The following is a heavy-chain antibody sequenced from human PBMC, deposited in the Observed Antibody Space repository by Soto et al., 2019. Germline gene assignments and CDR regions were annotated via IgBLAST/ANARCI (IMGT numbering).Heavy chain of an antibody. CDR2: ISPNGGST. Sequence: PGGSLRLSCAASGFTFNHHAMHWVRQAPGKGLEYVSAISPNGGSTYYANSVKGRFTISRDNSKNTLYLQMGSLRAEDMAVYYCARGGFSTVTSPQISRFDPWGQGTLVTVPQ. CDR1: GFTFNHHA. CDR3: ARGGFSTVTSPQISRFDP. D-gene: IGHD4-17*01. J-gene: IGHJ5*02. V-gene: IGHV3-64*01.